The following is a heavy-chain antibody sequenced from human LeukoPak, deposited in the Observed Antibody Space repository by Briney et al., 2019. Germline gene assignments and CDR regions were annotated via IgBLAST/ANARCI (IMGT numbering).Heavy chain of an antibody. D-gene: IGHD3-10*01. V-gene: IGHV3-64*01. Sequence: GGSLRLSCAASGFTFSEYSMHWVRQAPGKGLEYVSAISTNGGSTYYANSVKGRFTISRDDPKNTLDLQMGSLKPEDMAVYYCARGFRYYGSGIDYWGQGTLVTVSS. CDR2: ISTNGGST. CDR1: GFTFSEYS. J-gene: IGHJ4*02. CDR3: ARGFRYYGSGIDY.